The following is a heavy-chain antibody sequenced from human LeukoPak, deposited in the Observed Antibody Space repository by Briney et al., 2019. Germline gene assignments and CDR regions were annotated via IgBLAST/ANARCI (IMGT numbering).Heavy chain of an antibody. CDR1: GFTFSSYA. J-gene: IGHJ4*02. V-gene: IGHV3-23*01. CDR2: ISGSGGST. D-gene: IGHD6-13*01. CDR3: AKARGSSWYHY. Sequence: GGSLRLSCAASGFTFSSYAMSWVRQAPGKGLEWVSAISGSGGSTYYADSVKGRFTISRDNSKNTLYLQMNGLRAEDTAVYYCAKARGSSWYHYWGQGTLVTVSS.